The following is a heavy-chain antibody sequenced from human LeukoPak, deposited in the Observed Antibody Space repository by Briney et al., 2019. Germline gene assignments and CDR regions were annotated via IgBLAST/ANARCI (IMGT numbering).Heavy chain of an antibody. CDR3: ARSGYSSSWYYYYYYMDV. J-gene: IGHJ6*03. CDR1: GFTFSSYS. D-gene: IGHD6-13*01. V-gene: IGHV3-7*01. Sequence: GGSLRLSCEASGFTFSSYSMTWVRQAPGKGLEWVANIKQDGSEKYYVDSVKGRFTISRDNAKNSLYLQMNSLRAEDTAVYYCARSGYSSSWYYYYYYMDVWGKGTTVTVSS. CDR2: IKQDGSEK.